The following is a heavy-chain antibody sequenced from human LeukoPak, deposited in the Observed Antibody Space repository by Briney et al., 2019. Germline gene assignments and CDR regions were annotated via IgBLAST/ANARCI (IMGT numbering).Heavy chain of an antibody. CDR3: TTEIMGDSTLNWFDP. CDR1: GFTFSSYS. CDR2: IKSKTDGGTT. V-gene: IGHV3-15*01. Sequence: GGSLRLSCAASGFTFSSYSMNWVRQAPGKGLEWVGRIKSKTDGGTTDYAAPVKGRFTISRDDSKNTLYLQMNSLKTEDTAVYYCTTEIMGDSTLNWFDPWAREPWSPSPQ. D-gene: IGHD2-2*01. J-gene: IGHJ5*02.